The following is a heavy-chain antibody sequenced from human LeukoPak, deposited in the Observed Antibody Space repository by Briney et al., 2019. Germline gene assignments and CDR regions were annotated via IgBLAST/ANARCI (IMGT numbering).Heavy chain of an antibody. CDR1: GYTFTGYY. D-gene: IGHD2-15*01. J-gene: IGHJ4*02. CDR2: INPNSGDT. Sequence: EASVKGSCKASGYTFTGYYMHWVRQPPGQGLEWMGWINPNSGDTNYAQKFQGRVTMTRDTSISTAYMELSRLRSDDTAVYYCARTVPVVVVTATFFDYWGQGTLVTVSS. CDR3: ARTVPVVVVTATFFDY. V-gene: IGHV1-2*02.